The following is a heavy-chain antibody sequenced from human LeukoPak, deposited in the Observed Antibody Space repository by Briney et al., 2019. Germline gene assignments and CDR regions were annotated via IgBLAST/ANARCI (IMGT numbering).Heavy chain of an antibody. CDR3: AREYYGSGYLDY. CDR2: IIPIFGTA. CDR1: GGTFSSYA. V-gene: IGHV1-69*13. Sequence: SVKVSCKASGGTFSSYAISWVRQAPGQGLEWMGGIIPIFGTANYAQKFQGRVTITADESTSTAYMELSSLRSEDTAVYYCAREYYGSGYLDYWDQGTLVTVSS. D-gene: IGHD3-10*01. J-gene: IGHJ4*02.